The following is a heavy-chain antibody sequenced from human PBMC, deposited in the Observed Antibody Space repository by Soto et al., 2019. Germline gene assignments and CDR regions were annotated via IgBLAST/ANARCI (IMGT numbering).Heavy chain of an antibody. J-gene: IGHJ4*02. CDR3: ARGVAGSGFDL. CDR1: GDSVSSNTAA. D-gene: IGHD6-19*01. Sequence: TLSLTCAISGDSVSSNTAAWNWIRSSPSRGLEWLGRTYYRSNWRHDYAVSVKSRVTVNPDTSKNHFSLQLNSVTPDDTAVYYCARGVAGSGFDLWGQGTLVTVSS. CDR2: TYYRSNWRH. V-gene: IGHV6-1*01.